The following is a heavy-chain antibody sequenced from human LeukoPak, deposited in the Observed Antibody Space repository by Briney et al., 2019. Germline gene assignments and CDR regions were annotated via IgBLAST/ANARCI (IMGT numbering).Heavy chain of an antibody. CDR3: ARGDSSGFPYYYYYMDV. V-gene: IGHV4-39*01. J-gene: IGHJ6*03. CDR2: IYYSGST. Sequence: SETLSLTCTVSGVSISSSSYYWGWIRQPPGKGLEWIGSIYYSGSTYYNPSLKSRVTISVDTSKNQFSLKLSSVTAADTAVYYCARGDSSGFPYYYYYMDVWGKGTTVTVSS. CDR1: GVSISSSSYY. D-gene: IGHD3-22*01.